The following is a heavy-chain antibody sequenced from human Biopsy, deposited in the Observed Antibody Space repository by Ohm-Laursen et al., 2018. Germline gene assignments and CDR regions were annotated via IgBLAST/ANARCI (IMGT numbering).Heavy chain of an antibody. V-gene: IGHV4-59*07. CDR1: GDSIARYY. Sequence: SDTPSLTCTVSGDSIARYYWTWIRQSPGKGLEWIAYIYYSGRPNYNPSLKGRVVISVDRSRNQFFLKLTSATAADTAICYCARVDRYNFDHYIMDAWGRGTTVTVSS. CDR2: IYYSGRP. D-gene: IGHD1-20*01. J-gene: IGHJ6*02. CDR3: ARVDRYNFDHYIMDA.